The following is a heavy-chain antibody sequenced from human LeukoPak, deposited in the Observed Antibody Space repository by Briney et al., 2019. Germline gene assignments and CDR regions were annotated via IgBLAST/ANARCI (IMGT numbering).Heavy chain of an antibody. J-gene: IGHJ4*02. Sequence: SETLSLTCTVSGYSISSGYYWGWIRQPPGKGLEWIGSIYYSGSTYYNPSLKSRVTISVDTSKNQFSLKLSSVTAADTAVYYCARMVRGVIITVFDYWGQGTLVTVSS. CDR2: IYYSGST. D-gene: IGHD3-10*01. CDR3: ARMVRGVIITVFDY. V-gene: IGHV4-38-2*02. CDR1: GYSISSGYY.